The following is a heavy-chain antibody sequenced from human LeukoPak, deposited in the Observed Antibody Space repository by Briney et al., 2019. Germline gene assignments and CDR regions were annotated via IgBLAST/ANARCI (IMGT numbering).Heavy chain of an antibody. J-gene: IGHJ5*02. D-gene: IGHD1-14*01. CDR2: IDDSGSFT. CDR1: GFNFTDYY. Sequence: PGGSLRLSCAASGFNFTDYYMSWIRQAPGKGLEWLSYIDDSGSFTYYADSVKGRFTISRDNAKNSVYLLMNSLSAEDTAVYFCARDNPLWDLRGQGTLVTVSP. V-gene: IGHV3-11*01. CDR3: ARDNPLWDL.